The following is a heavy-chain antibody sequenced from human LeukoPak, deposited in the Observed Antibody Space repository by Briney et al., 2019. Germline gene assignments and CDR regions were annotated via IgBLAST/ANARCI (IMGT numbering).Heavy chain of an antibody. J-gene: IGHJ4*02. CDR1: GYTFTGYY. V-gene: IGHV1-2*02. CDR2: INPNSGGT. CDR3: ARGGVSIAARPDDY. Sequence: ASVKVSCKASGYTFTGYYMHWVRQAPGQGLEWMGWINPNSGGTNYAQKFQGRVTMTRDTSISTAYMELSRLRSGDTAVYYCARGGVSIAARPDDYWGQGTLVTVSS. D-gene: IGHD6-6*01.